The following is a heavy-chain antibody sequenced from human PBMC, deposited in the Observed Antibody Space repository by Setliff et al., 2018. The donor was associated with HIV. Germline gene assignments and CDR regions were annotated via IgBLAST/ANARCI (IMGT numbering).Heavy chain of an antibody. Sequence: PSETLSLTCSISGATIHYHYWSWIRQSPGKGLEWIGYVDYSGDTEYNPSLQSRATISRDPSKHQVSLKLTSATAADTAVYYCTRGPGGTVAMPVEAFDVWGQGAVVTVSS. CDR1: GATIHYHY. CDR2: VDYSGDT. CDR3: TRGPGGTVAMPVEAFDV. J-gene: IGHJ3*01. D-gene: IGHD1-1*01. V-gene: IGHV4-59*11.